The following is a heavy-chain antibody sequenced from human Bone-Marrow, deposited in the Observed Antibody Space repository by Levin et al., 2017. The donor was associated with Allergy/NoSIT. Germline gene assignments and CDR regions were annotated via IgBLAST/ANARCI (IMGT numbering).Heavy chain of an antibody. J-gene: IGHJ5*02. CDR3: ARTHGYYDSSGYYYLWFDP. CDR1: GYSFTSYW. Sequence: RGESLKISCKGSGYSFTSYWIGWVRQMPGKGLEWMGIIYPGDSDTRYSPSFQGQVTISADKSISTAYLQWSSLKASDTAMYYCARTHGYYDSSGYYYLWFDPWGQGTLVTVSS. D-gene: IGHD3-22*01. V-gene: IGHV5-51*01. CDR2: IYPGDSDT.